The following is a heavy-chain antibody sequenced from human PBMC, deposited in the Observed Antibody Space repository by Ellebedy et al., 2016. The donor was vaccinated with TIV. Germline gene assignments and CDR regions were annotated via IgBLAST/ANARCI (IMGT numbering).Heavy chain of an antibody. CDR1: GGSISSYY. Sequence: SETLSLTXTVSGGSISSYYWSWIRQPPGKGLEWIGYIYYSGSTNYNASLKSRVTISVDTSKNQFSLKLSSVTAADTAVYYCARLPIVVVVAAIDYWGQGTLVTVSS. CDR2: IYYSGST. J-gene: IGHJ4*02. V-gene: IGHV4-59*08. D-gene: IGHD2-15*01. CDR3: ARLPIVVVVAAIDY.